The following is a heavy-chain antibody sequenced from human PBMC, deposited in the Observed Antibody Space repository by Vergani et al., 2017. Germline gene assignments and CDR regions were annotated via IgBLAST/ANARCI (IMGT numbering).Heavy chain of an antibody. V-gene: IGHV3-33*05. D-gene: IGHD3-9*01. J-gene: IGHJ6*02. CDR3: ANPSDVLRYFDWSPYGMDV. Sequence: QVQLVESGGGVVQPGRSLRLSCAASGFTFSSYAMHWVRQAPGKGLEWVAVISYDGSNKYYADSVKGRFTISRDNSKNTLYLQMNSLRAEDTAVYYCANPSDVLRYFDWSPYGMDVWGQGTTVTVSS. CDR2: ISYDGSNK. CDR1: GFTFSSYA.